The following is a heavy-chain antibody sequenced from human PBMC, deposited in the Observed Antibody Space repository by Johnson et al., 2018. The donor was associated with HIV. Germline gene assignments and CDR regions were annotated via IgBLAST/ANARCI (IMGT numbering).Heavy chain of an antibody. V-gene: IGHV3-23*04. CDR1: GFTFSSYV. D-gene: IGHD2-8*01. CDR2: ISGSGGST. J-gene: IGHJ3*02. Sequence: VQLVESGGAVVQPGRSLRLSCAASGFTFSSYVMTWVRQAPGKGLEWVSVISGSGGSTYYADSVKGRFTISRDNSKNTLYLQMNSLRAEDTAVYYCAKVVGECSNGVCLDAFEIWGQGTMVTVSS. CDR3: AKVVGECSNGVCLDAFEI.